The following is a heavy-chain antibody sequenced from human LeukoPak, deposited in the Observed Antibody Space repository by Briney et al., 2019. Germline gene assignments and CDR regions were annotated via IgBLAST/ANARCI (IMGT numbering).Heavy chain of an antibody. CDR2: MNPNSGNT. CDR3: ARGFSSSSDTVSGY. J-gene: IGHJ4*02. V-gene: IGHV1-8*01. CDR1: GYTLTELS. Sequence: ASVKVSCKVSGYTLTELSMHWVRQATGQGLEWMGWMNPNSGNTGYAQKFQGRVTMTRNTSISTAYMELSSLRSEDTAVYYCARGFSSSSDTVSGYWGQGTLVTVSS. D-gene: IGHD6-6*01.